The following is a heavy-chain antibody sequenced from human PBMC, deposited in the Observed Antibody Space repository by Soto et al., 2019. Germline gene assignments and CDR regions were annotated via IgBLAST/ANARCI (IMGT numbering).Heavy chain of an antibody. J-gene: IGHJ4*02. D-gene: IGHD6-6*01. CDR2: TGLNGRTT. V-gene: IGHV3-23*01. CDR3: ATVHSTSRSFDY. CDR1: GFTFSMSA. Sequence: EVQLLESGGGLVQPGGSLRLSCAASGFTFSMSAMTWVRQAPGKVLEWVSTTGLNGRTTYYADSVKGRFTVSRDNSKNTLDLHMSSLRAEDTAVYYCATVHSTSRSFDYWGQGTLVTVSS.